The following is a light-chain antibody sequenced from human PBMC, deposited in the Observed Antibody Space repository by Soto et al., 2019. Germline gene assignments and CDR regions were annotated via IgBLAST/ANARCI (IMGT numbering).Light chain of an antibody. CDR3: QQYNNWPLT. CDR2: DAS. CDR1: QSVSSY. J-gene: IGKJ1*01. V-gene: IGKV3-11*01. Sequence: EIVLTQSPATLSLPQGERASLSCRASQSVSSYLAWYQQKPGQAPRLLIYDASNRATGIPARFSGSGSGTDFTLTISSLEPEDFAVYYCQQYNNWPLTFGQGTKVDIK.